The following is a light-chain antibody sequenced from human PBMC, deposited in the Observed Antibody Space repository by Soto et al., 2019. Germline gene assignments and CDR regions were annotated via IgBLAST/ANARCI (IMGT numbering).Light chain of an antibody. V-gene: IGLV1-40*01. CDR3: QSFESSLSGVV. Sequence: QSVLTQPPSVSGAPGQRVTISCTGSSSNIGAGYDVHWYQQLPGTAPKLLIYGNSNRPSGVPDRFSGSKSGTSASLAITGLQAEDGAEYYCQSFESSLSGVVFGVGTKVTVL. J-gene: IGLJ2*01. CDR2: GNS. CDR1: SSNIGAGYD.